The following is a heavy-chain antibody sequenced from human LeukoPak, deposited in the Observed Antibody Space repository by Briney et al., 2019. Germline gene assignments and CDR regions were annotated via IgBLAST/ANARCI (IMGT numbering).Heavy chain of an antibody. CDR3: ARRFYYDSTENWFDP. V-gene: IGHV4-31*02. D-gene: IGHD3-22*01. Sequence: SETLSLTCTVSGGSISSGGYYWIWIRQHPGKGLEWIGYIYYSGSTYYNPSLKSRLTISVDTSKNQFSLKLSSVTAADTAVYYCARRFYYDSTENWFDPWGQGTLVTVSS. CDR2: IYYSGST. CDR1: GGSISSGGYY. J-gene: IGHJ5*02.